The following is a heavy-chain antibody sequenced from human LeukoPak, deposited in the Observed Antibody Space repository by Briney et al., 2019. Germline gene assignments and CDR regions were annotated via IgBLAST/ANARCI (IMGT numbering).Heavy chain of an antibody. Sequence: PSETLSLTCTVSGRSIRNYYCSWIRQPPGKGLEWVGYIYYSGSTSYNPSLKSRVTISVDASKNQFSLKLSSVTAADTAVYYCARHFTGPGTYTPYFGMDVWGQGTTVTVSS. CDR3: ARHFTGPGTYTPYFGMDV. CDR1: GRSIRNYY. CDR2: IYYSGST. J-gene: IGHJ6*02. V-gene: IGHV4-59*08. D-gene: IGHD3-16*01.